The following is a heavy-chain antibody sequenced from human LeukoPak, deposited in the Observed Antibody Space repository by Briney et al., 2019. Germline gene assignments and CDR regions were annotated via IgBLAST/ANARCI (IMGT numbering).Heavy chain of an antibody. J-gene: IGHJ4*02. CDR3: AKAGYSGDLSYFDN. CDR2: ISARDGRT. CDR1: GFTFSTYD. D-gene: IGHD5-12*01. Sequence: GGSLRLSCAASGFTFSTYDMGWVRQAPGKGLEWVSIISARDGRTDYADSVKGRFTISRDNSKNTLYLQMKSLRAEDTAVYYCAKAGYSGDLSYFDNWGQGTLVTVSS. V-gene: IGHV3-23*01.